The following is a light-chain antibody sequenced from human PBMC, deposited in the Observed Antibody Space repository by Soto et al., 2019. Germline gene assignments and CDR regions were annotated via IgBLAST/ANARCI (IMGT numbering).Light chain of an antibody. CDR3: QQYNNWPQT. Sequence: EIVMTQSPATLSVSPGERATLSCRARQSVGGNLGCYQXKPGQAXXXXXXVXXXVSTGIPARFSGSGSGTEFTLTISSLQSEDFAVYYCQQYNNWPQTFGQGTKVDIK. CDR1: QSVGGN. V-gene: IGKV3-15*01. J-gene: IGKJ1*01. CDR2: VXX.